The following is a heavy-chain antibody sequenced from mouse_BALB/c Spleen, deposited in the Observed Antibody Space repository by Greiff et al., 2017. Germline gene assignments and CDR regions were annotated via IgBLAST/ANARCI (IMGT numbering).Heavy chain of an antibody. CDR1: GYTFSSYW. Sequence: VQLQQSGAELMKPGASVKISCKATGYTFSSYWIEWVKQRPGHGLEWIGEILPGSGSTNYNEKFKGKATFTADTSSNTAYMQLSSLTSEDSAVYYCARSYDGYYDWFAYWGQGTLVTVSA. D-gene: IGHD2-3*01. V-gene: IGHV1-9*01. CDR3: ARSYDGYYDWFAY. J-gene: IGHJ3*01. CDR2: ILPGSGST.